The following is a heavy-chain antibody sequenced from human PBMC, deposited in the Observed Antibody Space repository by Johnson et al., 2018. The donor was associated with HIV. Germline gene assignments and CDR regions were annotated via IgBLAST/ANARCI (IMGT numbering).Heavy chain of an antibody. CDR3: AKPPSMGADAFDI. J-gene: IGHJ3*02. D-gene: IGHD3-16*01. CDR1: GFTFSNYA. V-gene: IGHV3-NL1*01. CDR2: ISWNGATP. Sequence: QVQLVESGGGVVQPGRSLRLSCAASGFTFSNYAMHWVRQGPGKGLVWVSGISWNGATPRSADSVKGRFTISRDNSKNALYLQMSSLRPEDTAVYYCAKPPSMGADAFDIWGQGAMVTVSS.